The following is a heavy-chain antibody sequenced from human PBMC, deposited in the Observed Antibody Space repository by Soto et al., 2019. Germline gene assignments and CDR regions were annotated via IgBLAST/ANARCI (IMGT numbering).Heavy chain of an antibody. D-gene: IGHD3-22*01. V-gene: IGHV3-23*01. CDR3: AKEGFRYYYDSSGYYYDY. CDR2: ISGSGGST. Sequence: LRLSCAASGFTFSSYAMSWVRQAPGKGLEWVSAISGSGGSTYYADSVKGRFTISRDNSKNTLYLQMNSLRAEDTAVYYCAKEGFRYYYDSSGYYYDYWGQGTLVTVSS. J-gene: IGHJ4*02. CDR1: GFTFSSYA.